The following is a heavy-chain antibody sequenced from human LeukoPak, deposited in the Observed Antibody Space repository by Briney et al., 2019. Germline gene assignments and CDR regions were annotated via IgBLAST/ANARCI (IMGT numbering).Heavy chain of an antibody. V-gene: IGHV1-69*05. D-gene: IGHD2-21*02. CDR1: GGTFSSYA. CDR2: VIPIFGTA. CDR3: ARGSGGDSRVIDY. Sequence: SVKVSCKASGGTFSSYAISWVRQAPGQGLEWMGGVIPIFGTANYAQKFQGRVTITTDESTSTAYMELSSLRSEDTAVYYCARGSGGDSRVIDYWGQGTLVTVSS. J-gene: IGHJ4*02.